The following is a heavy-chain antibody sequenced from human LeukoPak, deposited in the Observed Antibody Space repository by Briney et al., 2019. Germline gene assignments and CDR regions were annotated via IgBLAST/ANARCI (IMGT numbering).Heavy chain of an antibody. Sequence: GRSLRLSSAASGFTYNDYAMYWVRQAPGKGLEWVTLISYDGYDKSYADSVRGRFTISRDNSRNTLYLQMDSLRAEDTAVYYCAKDMEWELTDYWGQGTLVTVSS. J-gene: IGHJ4*02. CDR3: AKDMEWELTDY. D-gene: IGHD1-26*01. V-gene: IGHV3-30-3*01. CDR1: GFTYNDYA. CDR2: ISYDGYDK.